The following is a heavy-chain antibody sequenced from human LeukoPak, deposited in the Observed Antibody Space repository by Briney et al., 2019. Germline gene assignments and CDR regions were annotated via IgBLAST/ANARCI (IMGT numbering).Heavy chain of an antibody. CDR1: GGSISSSSYY. CDR3: ARLSTMIVAY. CDR2: IYYSGST. Sequence: PSETLSLTCTVSGGSISSSSYYWGWIRQPPGKGLEWIGSIYYSGSTYYNPSLKSRVTISVDTSKNQSSLKLSSVTAADTAVYYCARLSTMIVAYWGQGTLVTVSS. D-gene: IGHD3-22*01. V-gene: IGHV4-39*01. J-gene: IGHJ4*02.